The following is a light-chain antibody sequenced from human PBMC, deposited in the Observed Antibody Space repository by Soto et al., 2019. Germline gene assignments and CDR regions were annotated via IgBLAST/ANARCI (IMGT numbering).Light chain of an antibody. V-gene: IGLV7-46*01. Sequence: QAVVTQEPSLTVSPGGTVTLTCGSSTGAVTSSHYPYWFQQKPGQAPRALIYDTSNKHSWTPARFSGSLLGGKPALILSGAQPEDEADYYCSLSYSDVRVFGGGTKVPS. J-gene: IGLJ3*02. CDR3: SLSYSDVRV. CDR2: DTS. CDR1: TGAVTSSHY.